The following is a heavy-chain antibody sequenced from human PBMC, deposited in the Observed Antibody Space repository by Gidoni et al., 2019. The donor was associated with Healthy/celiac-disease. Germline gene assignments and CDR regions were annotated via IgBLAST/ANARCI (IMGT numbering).Heavy chain of an antibody. Sequence: QLQLQESGPGLVKEGETLSLTCTVSGGSISSSSYYWGWIRQPPGKGLGWIGSIYYSGSTYYNPSLKSRVTRSVDTSKNQFSLKLSSVTPPYTAVYYCARDSGSYTQYYFDYWGQGTLLPFSS. J-gene: IGHJ4*02. CDR2: IYYSGST. D-gene: IGHD3-10*01. V-gene: IGHV4-39*02. CDR1: GGSISSSSYY. CDR3: ARDSGSYTQYYFDY.